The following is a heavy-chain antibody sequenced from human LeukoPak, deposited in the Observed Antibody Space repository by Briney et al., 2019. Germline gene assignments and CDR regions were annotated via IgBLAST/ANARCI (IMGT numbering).Heavy chain of an antibody. Sequence: ASVKVSCKASGGTFSSYAISWVRQAPGQGLEWMGWMNPNSGNTGYAQKFQGRVTITRNTSISTAYMELSSLRSEDTAVYYCARTGMYCSSTSCYSPFDPWGQGTLVTVSS. CDR1: GGTFSSYA. CDR2: MNPNSGNT. V-gene: IGHV1-8*03. D-gene: IGHD2-2*01. J-gene: IGHJ5*02. CDR3: ARTGMYCSSTSCYSPFDP.